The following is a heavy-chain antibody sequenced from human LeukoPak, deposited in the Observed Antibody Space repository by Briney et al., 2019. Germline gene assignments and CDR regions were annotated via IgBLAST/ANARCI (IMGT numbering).Heavy chain of an antibody. CDR3: AKWGDYDVLTGYYVSDY. D-gene: IGHD3-9*01. V-gene: IGHV3-23*01. CDR2: ITGSGGNT. J-gene: IGHJ4*02. Sequence: PGGSLRLSCAAPGFTFSNYAMSWVRQAPGKGLEWVSAITGSGGNTYYADSVKGRFTISRDSSKNTVFLQMNSLRAEDTAVYYCAKWGDYDVLTGYYVSDYWGQGTLVTVSS. CDR1: GFTFSNYA.